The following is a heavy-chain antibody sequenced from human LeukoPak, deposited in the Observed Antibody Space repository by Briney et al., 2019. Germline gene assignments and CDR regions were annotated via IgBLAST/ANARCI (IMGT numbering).Heavy chain of an antibody. CDR3: ARSIVKTRGRFDY. Sequence: AGSLRLSCAASGLTFSSYDMSWVRQAPGKGLEWVSAISGSGGTTYYADSVKGRFTISRDNSKNTLYLQMNSLRAEDTAVYYCARSIVKTRGRFDYWGQGTLVTVSS. CDR2: ISGSGGTT. J-gene: IGHJ4*02. CDR1: GLTFSSYD. D-gene: IGHD1-26*01. V-gene: IGHV3-23*01.